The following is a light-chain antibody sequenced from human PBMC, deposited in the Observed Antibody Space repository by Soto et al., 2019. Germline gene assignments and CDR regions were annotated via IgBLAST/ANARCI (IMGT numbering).Light chain of an antibody. CDR3: AASDDSLRGRV. CDR2: SDN. Sequence: QSVLTQPPSASGTPGQRVTISCSGSSSNIGSNPVSWYQQLPGTAPKSLIYSDNQRPSGVPDRISGSRSGSSASLAISGLQSEDEAEYYCAASDDSLRGRVFGGGTKVTVL. CDR1: SSNIGSNP. V-gene: IGLV1-44*01. J-gene: IGLJ2*01.